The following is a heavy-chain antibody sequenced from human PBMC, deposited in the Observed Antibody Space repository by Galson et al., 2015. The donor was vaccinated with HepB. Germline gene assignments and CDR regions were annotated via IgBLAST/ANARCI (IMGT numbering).Heavy chain of an antibody. J-gene: IGHJ6*02. CDR3: AREDGGNSEGYYYCGMDV. V-gene: IGHV3-7*03. CDR1: GFTFSSYW. D-gene: IGHD4-23*01. CDR2: IKQDGSEK. Sequence: SLRLSCAASGFTFSSYWMSWVRQAPGKGLEWVANIKQDGSEKYYVDSVKGRFTISRDNAKNSLYLQMNSLRAEDTAVYYCAREDGGNSEGYYYCGMDVWGQGTTVTVSS.